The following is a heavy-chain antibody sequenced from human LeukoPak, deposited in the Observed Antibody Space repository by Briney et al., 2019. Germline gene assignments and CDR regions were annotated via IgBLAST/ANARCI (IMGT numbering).Heavy chain of an antibody. V-gene: IGHV1-2*02. J-gene: IGHJ4*02. D-gene: IGHD3-10*01. CDR2: INPNSGGT. Sequence: GASVKASCKASGYTFTAYYMHWVRQAPGQGLEWMGWINPNSGGTNYAQKFQGRVTMTRDTSISTAYMELSRLRSDDTAVYFCARDAGLYGSGSYLTYWGQGTLVTVSS. CDR3: ARDAGLYGSGSYLTY. CDR1: GYTFTAYY.